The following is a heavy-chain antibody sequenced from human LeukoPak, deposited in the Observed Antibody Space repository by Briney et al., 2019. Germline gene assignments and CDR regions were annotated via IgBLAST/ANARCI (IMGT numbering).Heavy chain of an antibody. CDR1: GFTFSSYS. J-gene: IGHJ4*02. Sequence: PGGSLRLSCAASGFTFSSYSMNWVRQAPGKGLEWVSSISSSSSYIYYADSVKGRFTISRDNAKNSLYLQMNSLRAEDTAVYYCARDRHRGGYNGYPYWGQGTLVTVSS. CDR3: ARDRHRGGYNGYPY. V-gene: IGHV3-21*01. CDR2: ISSSSSYI. D-gene: IGHD5-24*01.